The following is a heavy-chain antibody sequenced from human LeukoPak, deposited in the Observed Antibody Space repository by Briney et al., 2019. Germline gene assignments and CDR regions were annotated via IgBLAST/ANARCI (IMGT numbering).Heavy chain of an antibody. Sequence: ASVKVSCKASGYTFTSYDINWVRQATGQGLEWMGWMNPNSGNTGYAQKFQGRVTITRNTSISTAYMELSSLRSEDTAVYYCARAAVADHYYYYMDVWGKGTTVTVSS. V-gene: IGHV1-8*03. CDR2: MNPNSGNT. D-gene: IGHD6-19*01. CDR3: ARAAVADHYYYYMDV. J-gene: IGHJ6*03. CDR1: GYTFTSYD.